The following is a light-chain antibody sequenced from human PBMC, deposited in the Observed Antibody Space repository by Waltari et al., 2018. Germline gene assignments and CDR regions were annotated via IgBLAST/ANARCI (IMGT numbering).Light chain of an antibody. V-gene: IGKV4-1*01. CDR1: QSVLYSPNNKNY. J-gene: IGKJ1*01. Sequence: DIVMTQSPDSLAVSLGERATINCKSSQSVLYSPNNKNYLAWYQQKPGQPPHLLIYWASTRESGVPDRFSGSGSGTDFTLTISSLQAEDVAVYYCHQYANSPWTFGQGTKVEVK. CDR3: HQYANSPWT. CDR2: WAS.